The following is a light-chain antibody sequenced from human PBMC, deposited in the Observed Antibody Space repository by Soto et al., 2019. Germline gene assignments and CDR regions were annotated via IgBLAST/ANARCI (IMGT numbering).Light chain of an antibody. J-gene: IGLJ2*01. CDR1: SSNIGSNT. CDR3: AAWDDSLNGPV. V-gene: IGLV1-44*01. Sequence: QSVLTQPHSASGTPGQRVTISCSGSSSNIGSNTVNWYQQLPGTAPKLLIYSNNQRPSGVPDRFSGSKSGTSASLAISGLQSEDEADYYCAAWDDSLNGPVFGGGTKRTVL. CDR2: SNN.